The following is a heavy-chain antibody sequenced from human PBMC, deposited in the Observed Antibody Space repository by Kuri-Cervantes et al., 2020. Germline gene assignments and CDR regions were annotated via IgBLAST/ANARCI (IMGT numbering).Heavy chain of an antibody. Sequence: SQTLSLTCAASGYSISSGYYWGWIRQPPGKGLEWIGSIYHSGSTYYNPSLKSRVTISVDTSKNQFSLKLSSVTAADTAVYYCARPQYYCYYYMDVWGKGTTVTVSS. CDR1: GYSISSGYY. J-gene: IGHJ6*03. CDR3: ARPQYYCYYYMDV. V-gene: IGHV4-38-2*01. CDR2: IYHSGST.